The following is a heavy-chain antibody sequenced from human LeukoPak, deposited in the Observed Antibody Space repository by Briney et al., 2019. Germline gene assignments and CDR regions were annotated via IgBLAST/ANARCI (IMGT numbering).Heavy chain of an antibody. J-gene: IGHJ4*02. Sequence: GGSLRLSCAASGFTFSSYGMHWVRQAPGKGLEWAAVIWYDGSNKYYADSVKGRFTISRDNSKNTLYLQMNSLRAEDTAVYYCAKDNLWFGELWPAEFDYWGQGTLVTVSS. CDR1: GFTFSSYG. V-gene: IGHV3-30*02. CDR2: IWYDGSNK. D-gene: IGHD3-10*01. CDR3: AKDNLWFGELWPAEFDY.